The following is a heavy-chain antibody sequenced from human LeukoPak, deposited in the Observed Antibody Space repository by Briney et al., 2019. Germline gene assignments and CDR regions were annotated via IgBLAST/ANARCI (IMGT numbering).Heavy chain of an antibody. CDR3: AREAHNSDWYDY. D-gene: IGHD6-19*01. J-gene: IGHJ4*02. Sequence: GGSLRLSCAASGFTFSSYEMNWVRQAPGKGLEWVSYISSNGSTIYYADSVKGRFTISRDNAKNSLYLQMNSLRAEDTAVYYCAREAHNSDWYDYWGQGTLVTVSS. CDR1: GFTFSSYE. V-gene: IGHV3-48*03. CDR2: ISSNGSTI.